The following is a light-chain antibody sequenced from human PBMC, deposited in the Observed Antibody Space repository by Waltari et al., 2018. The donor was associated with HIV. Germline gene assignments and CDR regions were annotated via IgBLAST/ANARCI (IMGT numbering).Light chain of an antibody. CDR2: QDV. J-gene: IGLJ2*01. V-gene: IGLV3-1*01. CDR1: NMGDRY. CDR3: QVCDGRIMI. Sequence: SYVVSQPPSVSVSPGQTATISCSGDNMGDRYVCWYQQKSAPSPRQSIYQDVKRRYGIPERFSAVNSGNTATLTISGTQGVDEADYFCQVCDGRIMIFGGGTKLTVL.